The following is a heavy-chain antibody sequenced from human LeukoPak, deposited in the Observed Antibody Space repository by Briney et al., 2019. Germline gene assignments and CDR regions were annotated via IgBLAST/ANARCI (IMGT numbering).Heavy chain of an antibody. Sequence: ASVKVSCKASGYTFTDYYLHWVRQAPGQGLEWMGWIHPNSGCTNYAQKFQGRVAMTRDTSISTAYMELSSLRSDDTAVYYCARLAAVPGWGQGTLVTVSS. D-gene: IGHD6-19*01. CDR1: GYTFTDYY. J-gene: IGHJ1*01. CDR3: ARLAAVPG. V-gene: IGHV1-2*02. CDR2: IHPNSGCT.